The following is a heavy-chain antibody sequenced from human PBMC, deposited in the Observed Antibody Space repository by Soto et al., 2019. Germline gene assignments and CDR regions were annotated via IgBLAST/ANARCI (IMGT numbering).Heavy chain of an antibody. Sequence: GGSLRLSCPASGFTFSNYMSWASQAPGKELEWVSVIYSGGSTYYADSVKGRFTISRDNSKNTLYLQMNSLRAEDTAVYYCARNYYDSGGGFDYWGQGTLVTVSS. D-gene: IGHD3-22*01. J-gene: IGHJ4*02. CDR2: IYSGGST. V-gene: IGHV3-53*01. CDR1: GFTFSNY. CDR3: ARNYYDSGGGFDY.